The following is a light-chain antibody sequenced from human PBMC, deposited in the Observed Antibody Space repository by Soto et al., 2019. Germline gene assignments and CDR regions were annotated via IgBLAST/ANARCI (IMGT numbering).Light chain of an antibody. CDR2: AAS. Sequence: DIQMTQSPSSLSASVGDSVTITCLASQSISNYLNWYQQKPGKAPKLLVYAASSLQSGVPSRFSGSGSGTDFTLTISSLQPEDFATYYFQQSYSTPFTFGPGTKVDIK. J-gene: IGKJ3*01. CDR1: QSISNY. V-gene: IGKV1-39*01. CDR3: QQSYSTPFT.